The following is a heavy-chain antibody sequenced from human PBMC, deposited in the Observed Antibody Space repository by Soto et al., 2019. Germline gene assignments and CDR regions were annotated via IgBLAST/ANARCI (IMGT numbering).Heavy chain of an antibody. D-gene: IGHD6-19*01. J-gene: IGHJ4*02. CDR1: GGTFSSFP. Sequence: QVQLVQSGAEVKKPGSSVKVSCKASGGTFSSFPIAWVRQAPGQVLEWVGGIMPIFGTTKYAQNFRDRVTIYADESTSTAYMELSSLRFEDTAVYYCAMIEYSSGSDYWGQGTLVTVFS. V-gene: IGHV1-69*01. CDR2: IMPIFGTT. CDR3: AMIEYSSGSDY.